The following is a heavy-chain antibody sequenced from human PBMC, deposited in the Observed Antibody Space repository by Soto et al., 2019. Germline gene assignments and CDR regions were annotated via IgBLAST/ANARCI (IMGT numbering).Heavy chain of an antibody. CDR2: ISGSGGST. Sequence: PGGSLRLSCAASGFTFSSYAMSWVRQAPGKGLEWVSAISGSGGSTYYADSVKGRFTISRDNSKNTLYLQMNSLRAEDTAVYYCAKDSRLSWFGELFDVFDYWGQGTLVTVSS. CDR1: GFTFSSYA. CDR3: AKDSRLSWFGELFDVFDY. V-gene: IGHV3-23*01. J-gene: IGHJ4*02. D-gene: IGHD3-10*01.